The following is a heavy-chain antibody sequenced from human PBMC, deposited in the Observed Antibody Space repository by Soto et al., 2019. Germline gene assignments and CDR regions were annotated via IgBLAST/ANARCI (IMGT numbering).Heavy chain of an antibody. CDR2: IDPSDSYT. CDR3: ARDTPKYSSSSQGPYYYGMDV. Sequence: PGESLKISCKGSGYSFTSYWISWVRQMPGKGLEWMGRIDPSDSYTNYSPSFQGHVPISADKSISTAYLQWSSLKASDTDMYYCARDTPKYSSSSQGPYYYGMDVWGQGTTVTVSS. V-gene: IGHV5-10-1*01. CDR1: GYSFTSYW. J-gene: IGHJ6*02. D-gene: IGHD6-6*01.